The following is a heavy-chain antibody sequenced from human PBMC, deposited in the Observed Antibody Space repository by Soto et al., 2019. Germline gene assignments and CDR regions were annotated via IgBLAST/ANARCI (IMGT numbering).Heavy chain of an antibody. V-gene: IGHV3-30*18. D-gene: IGHD3-3*01. CDR2: ISYDGSNK. J-gene: IGHJ6*02. CDR3: AKDERFLEWTSGVDV. CDR1: GFTFSSYG. Sequence: QVQLVESGGGVVQPGRSLRLSCAASGFTFSSYGMHWVRQAPGKGLEWVAVISYDGSNKYYADSVKGRFTTSRDNSKNTLYLQMNSLRAEDTAVYYCAKDERFLEWTSGVDVWGQGTTVTVSS.